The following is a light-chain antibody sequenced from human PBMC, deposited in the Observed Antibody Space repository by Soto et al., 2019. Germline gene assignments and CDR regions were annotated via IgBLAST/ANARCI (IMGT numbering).Light chain of an antibody. J-gene: IGKJ4*01. CDR2: DAS. Sequence: DIKMTQSPSTLSASVGDRVTITCRASQSITRWLAWYQQKPGEAPKLLIYDASSLESGVPSRFSGSGSGTDFTLTISRLEPEDFAVYYCQQYGSSATVGGGTKVDIK. CDR1: QSITRW. CDR3: QQYGSSAT. V-gene: IGKV1-5*01.